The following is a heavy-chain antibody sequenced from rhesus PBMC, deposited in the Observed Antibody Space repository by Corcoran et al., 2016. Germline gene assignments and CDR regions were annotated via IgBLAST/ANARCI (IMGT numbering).Heavy chain of an antibody. CDR3: ARVGIAGTIPYFDY. Sequence: QVQLQESGPGLVKPSETLSLTCAVSGGSFSGYYWGWIRQPPGKGLEWIGYISVSSGSTDYNPSLKSRVTISTETSKNQCSLKLSSVTAADTAVYYCARVGIAGTIPYFDYWGQGVLVTVSS. CDR1: GGSFSGYY. CDR2: ISVSSGST. D-gene: IGHD1-1-1*01. J-gene: IGHJ4*01. V-gene: IGHV4-165*01.